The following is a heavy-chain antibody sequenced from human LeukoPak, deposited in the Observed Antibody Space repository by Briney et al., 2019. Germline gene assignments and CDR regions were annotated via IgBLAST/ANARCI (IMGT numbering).Heavy chain of an antibody. Sequence: GGSLRLSCAASGFTVSSNSMTWVRKAPGKGLEWVSVIYSGASTYYADSVKGRFTISRDNSKNTLYLQMNSLRAEDTAVYYCVRDGGYSSRAFDIWGQGTMVTVSS. CDR3: VRDGGYSSRAFDI. CDR2: IYSGAST. D-gene: IGHD5-18*01. J-gene: IGHJ3*02. CDR1: GFTVSSNS. V-gene: IGHV3-66*01.